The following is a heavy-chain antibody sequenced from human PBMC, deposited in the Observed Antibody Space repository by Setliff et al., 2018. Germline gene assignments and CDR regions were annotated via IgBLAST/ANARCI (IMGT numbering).Heavy chain of an antibody. V-gene: IGHV3-7*01. CDR2: IKQDGSEK. Sequence: PGGSLRLSCAASGFTFSSYWMSWVRQAPGKGLEWVANIKQDGSEKYYVDSVKGRFTISRDNAKNSLYLQMNSLRAEDTAVYYCARLYRPESRYYFFDYWGQGTLVTVSS. D-gene: IGHD3-3*01. CDR3: ARLYRPESRYYFFDY. CDR1: GFTFSSYW. J-gene: IGHJ4*02.